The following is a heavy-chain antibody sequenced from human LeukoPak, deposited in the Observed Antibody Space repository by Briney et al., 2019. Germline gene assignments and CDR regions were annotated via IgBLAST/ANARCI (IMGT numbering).Heavy chain of an antibody. CDR1: GFTFSSYS. CDR3: AELGITMIGGV. V-gene: IGHV3-48*04. J-gene: IGHJ6*04. CDR2: ISSSGSTI. D-gene: IGHD3-10*02. Sequence: GGSLRLSCAASGFTFSSYSMNWVRQAPGKGPERVSYISSSGSTIYYADSVKGRFTISRDNAKNSLYLQMNSLRAEDTAVYYCAELGITMIGGVWGKGTTVTISS.